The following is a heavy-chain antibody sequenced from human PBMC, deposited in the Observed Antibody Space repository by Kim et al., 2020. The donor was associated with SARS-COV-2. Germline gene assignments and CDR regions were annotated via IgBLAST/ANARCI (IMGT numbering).Heavy chain of an antibody. CDR3: ASGGVYNWNSFDY. CDR1: GYTFTSYA. J-gene: IGHJ4*02. CDR2: INAGIGNT. V-gene: IGHV1-3*01. Sequence: ASVKVSCKASGYTFTSYAIHWVRQAPGQRLEWMGWINAGIGNTKYSQNFQGRVTITRDTSASTAYMELSSLRSEDTAVYYCASGGVYNWNSFDYWGQGTLVTVSS. D-gene: IGHD1-20*01.